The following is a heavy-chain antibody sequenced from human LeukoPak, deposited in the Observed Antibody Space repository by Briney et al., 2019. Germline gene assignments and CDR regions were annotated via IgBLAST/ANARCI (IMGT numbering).Heavy chain of an antibody. Sequence: PSETLSLTCTVFGGSISSGGYYWSWIRQHPGKGLEWIGYIYYSGSTYYNPSLKSRVTISVDTSKNQFSLKLSSVTAADTAVYYCARTGTVTTDYWGQGTLVTVSS. CDR2: IYYSGST. CDR1: GGSISSGGYY. CDR3: ARTGTVTTDY. V-gene: IGHV4-31*03. J-gene: IGHJ4*02. D-gene: IGHD4-17*01.